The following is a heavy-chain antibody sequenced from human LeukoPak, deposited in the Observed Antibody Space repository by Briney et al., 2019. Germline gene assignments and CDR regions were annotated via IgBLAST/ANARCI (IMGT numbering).Heavy chain of an antibody. CDR2: ISYDGSNK. J-gene: IGHJ6*02. D-gene: IGHD2-15*01. CDR3: AKDDGDVVVVSADYYYGMDV. V-gene: IGHV3-30*18. CDR1: GFTFSSYG. Sequence: GGSLRLSCAASGFTFSSYGMHWVRQAPGKGLEWVAVISYDGSNKYYADSVKGRFTISRDNSKNTLYLQMNSLRAEDTAVYYCAKDDGDVVVVSADYYYGMDVWGQGTTVTVS.